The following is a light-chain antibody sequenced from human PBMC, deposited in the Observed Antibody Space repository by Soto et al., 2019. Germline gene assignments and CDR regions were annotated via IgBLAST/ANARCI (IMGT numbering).Light chain of an antibody. CDR1: QSVSSN. Sequence: EIVMTQSPSTLSVAPGERATLSCRASQSVSSNLVWYPQKPGQAHSRLIYGASTRATGITASFSGSGAGTEFPLTFSSLQSEDVAVYYCKLYLNLFPFGGGTKVEIK. V-gene: IGKV3-15*01. J-gene: IGKJ4*01. CDR3: KLYLNLFP. CDR2: GAS.